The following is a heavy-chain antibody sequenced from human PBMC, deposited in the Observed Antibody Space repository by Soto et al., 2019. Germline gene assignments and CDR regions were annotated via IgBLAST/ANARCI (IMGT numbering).Heavy chain of an antibody. CDR3: ARVGSSIATRPFDY. V-gene: IGHV4-30-4*01. Sequence: QVQLQESGPGLVKPSQTLSLTCTVSGGSISSGDYYWSWIRQPPGKGLEWIGYIYYSGSSYYNPYLKSRVTISVDTSKNQCALELSSVTAADTAVYYCARVGSSIATRPFDYWGQGTLVTVSS. J-gene: IGHJ4*02. CDR1: GGSISSGDYY. CDR2: IYYSGSS. D-gene: IGHD6-6*01.